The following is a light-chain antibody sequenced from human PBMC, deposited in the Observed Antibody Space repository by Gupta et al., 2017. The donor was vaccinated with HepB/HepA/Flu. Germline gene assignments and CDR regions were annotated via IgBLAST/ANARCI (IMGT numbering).Light chain of an antibody. CDR1: QSVYSN. CDR2: GAS. V-gene: IGKV3-15*01. CDR3: QQYNIWPWT. Sequence: EIVMTQSPATLSVSPGERATLSCRASQSVYSNLAWHQQKPGQAPRLLIYGASVRSTGIPARFSGSGSGTAFTLMISSLQSEDFAVYHCQQYNIWPWTFGQGTKVEVK. J-gene: IGKJ1*01.